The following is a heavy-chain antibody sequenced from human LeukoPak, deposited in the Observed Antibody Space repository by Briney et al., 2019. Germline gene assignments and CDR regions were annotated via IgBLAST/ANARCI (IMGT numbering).Heavy chain of an antibody. J-gene: IGHJ4*02. CDR1: GGSISSYY. D-gene: IGHD3-22*01. CDR2: IYYSGST. V-gene: IGHV4-59*01. CDR3: AGTYYYDSSGYYHYSV. Sequence: PSETLSLTCTVSGGSISSYYWSWIRQPPGKGLEWIGYIYYSGSTNYNPSLKSRVTISVDTSKNQFSLKLSSVTAADTAVYYCAGTYYYDSSGYYHYSVWGQGTLVTVSS.